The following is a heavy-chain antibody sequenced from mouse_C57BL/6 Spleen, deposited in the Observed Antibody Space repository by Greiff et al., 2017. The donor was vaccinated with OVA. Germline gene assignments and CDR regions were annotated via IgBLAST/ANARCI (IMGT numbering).Heavy chain of an antibody. V-gene: IGHV1-19*01. CDR1: GYTFTDYY. CDR3: ARRTFYYMDY. Sequence: EVQLQQSGPVLVKPGASVKMSCKASGYTFTDYYMNWVKQSHGKSLEWIGVINPYNGGTSYNQKFKGKATLTVYKSSSTAYMELNSLTSEDSAVYYCARRTFYYMDYWGQGTSVTVSS. CDR2: INPYNGGT. J-gene: IGHJ4*01. D-gene: IGHD1-1*01.